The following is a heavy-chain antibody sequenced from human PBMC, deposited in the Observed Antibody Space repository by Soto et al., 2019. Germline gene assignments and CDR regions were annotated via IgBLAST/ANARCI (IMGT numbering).Heavy chain of an antibody. J-gene: IGHJ4*02. CDR1: GGTSTSNG. Sequence: QVQLVQSGAEVKKPGSSVKVSCKASGGTSTSNGINWLRRAPGQGLEWMGRITPILGIANYAQKFQGRVTITADKSTSTAYMELSSLRSEDTAVYYCAREPYGDYSGYWGQGTLVTVSS. CDR2: ITPILGIA. D-gene: IGHD4-17*01. V-gene: IGHV1-69*04. CDR3: AREPYGDYSGY.